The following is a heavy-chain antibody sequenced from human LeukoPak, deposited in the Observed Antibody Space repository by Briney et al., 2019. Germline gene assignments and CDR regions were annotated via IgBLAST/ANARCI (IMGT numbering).Heavy chain of an antibody. CDR2: INYEGSTT. CDR1: GITLSNYW. Sequence: PGGSLRLSCAASGITLSNYWMHWVRQVPGKGLVWVSRINYEGSTTSYADSVKGRFTISRDNAKNTLYLQMNSLRAEDTSVYYCATSSYGGNFGLLDYWGQGILVTVSS. V-gene: IGHV3-74*01. J-gene: IGHJ4*02. CDR3: ATSSYGGNFGLLDY. D-gene: IGHD4-23*01.